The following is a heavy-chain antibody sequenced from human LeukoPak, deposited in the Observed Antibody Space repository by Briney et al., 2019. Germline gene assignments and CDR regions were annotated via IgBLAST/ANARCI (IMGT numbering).Heavy chain of an antibody. CDR1: GFTFSRYG. CDR2: IRYDGSNK. V-gene: IGHV3-30*02. CDR3: AKDESGYYYYMDV. Sequence: GGSLRLSCAASGFTFSRYGMHWVRQAPGKGLEWVAFIRYDGSNKYYADSVKGRFTISRDNSKNTLYLQMNSLRAEDTAVYYCAKDESGYYYYMDVWGKGTTVTVSS. J-gene: IGHJ6*03.